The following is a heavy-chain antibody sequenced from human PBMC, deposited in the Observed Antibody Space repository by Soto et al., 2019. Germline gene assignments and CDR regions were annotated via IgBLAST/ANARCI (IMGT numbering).Heavy chain of an antibody. CDR2: INAGNGNT. J-gene: IGHJ6*02. D-gene: IGHD5-18*01. V-gene: IGHV1-3*01. CDR1: GYTFTSYA. CDR3: ARWMGYNYYYYGMDV. Sequence: QVQLVQSGAEVKKPGASVKVSCKASGYTFTSYAMHWVRQAPGQRLEWMGWINAGNGNTKYSQKFQGRVTITRDTSASTAYMELSSLRSEDTAVYYCARWMGYNYYYYGMDVWGQGTTVTVFS.